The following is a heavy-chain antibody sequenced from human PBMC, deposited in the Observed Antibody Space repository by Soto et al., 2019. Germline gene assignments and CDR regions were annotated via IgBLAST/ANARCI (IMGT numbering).Heavy chain of an antibody. D-gene: IGHD3-10*01. J-gene: IGHJ4*02. V-gene: IGHV3-48*01. CDR1: GFTFSSYS. Sequence: EVQLVESGGGLVQPGGSLSLSCAASGFTFSSYSMNWVRQAPGKGLEWVSYISSSSSTIYYADSVKGRFTISRDNAKNSLYLQMNSLRAEDTAVYYCARGVQPYGSDYWGQGTLVTVSS. CDR3: ARGVQPYGSDY. CDR2: ISSSSSTI.